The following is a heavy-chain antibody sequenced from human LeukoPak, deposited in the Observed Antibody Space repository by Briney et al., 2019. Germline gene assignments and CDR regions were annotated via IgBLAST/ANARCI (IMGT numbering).Heavy chain of an antibody. CDR2: ISGTGTTI. D-gene: IGHD2-15*01. CDR1: GFTFRSYE. Sequence: GGSLRLSCAASGFTFRSYEMNWVRQAPGKGLEWISYISGTGTTIYYADSVKGRFTISRDNANNALYLQMNSLRAEDTAVYYCARDPGRSGGSCYSDYWGQGTLVTVSS. V-gene: IGHV3-48*03. J-gene: IGHJ4*02. CDR3: ARDPGRSGGSCYSDY.